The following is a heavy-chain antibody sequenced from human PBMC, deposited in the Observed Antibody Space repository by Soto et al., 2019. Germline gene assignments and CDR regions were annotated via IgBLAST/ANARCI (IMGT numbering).Heavy chain of an antibody. CDR2: IYYSGST. Sequence: SETLSPTCTVSGGSISSYYWSWIRQPPGKGLEWIGYIYYSGSTNYNPSLKSRVTISVDTSKNQFSLKLSSVTAADTAVYYCARESTYYDILTGYPSNWFDPWGQGTLVTVSS. V-gene: IGHV4-59*12. D-gene: IGHD3-9*01. CDR1: GGSISSYY. J-gene: IGHJ5*02. CDR3: ARESTYYDILTGYPSNWFDP.